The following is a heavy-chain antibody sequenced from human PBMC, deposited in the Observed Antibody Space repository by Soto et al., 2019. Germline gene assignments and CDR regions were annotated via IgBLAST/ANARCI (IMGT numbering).Heavy chain of an antibody. D-gene: IGHD2-21*02. V-gene: IGHV1-69*08. J-gene: IGHJ5*02. CDR1: GGTFSSYT. CDR2: IIPILGIA. Sequence: QVQLVQSGAEVKKPGSSVKVSCKASGGTFSSYTISWVRQAPGQGLEWMGRIIPILGIANYAQKFQGRVTITADKSTSTADMELSSLRSEDTAVYYCAREGNVVVTATWFDPWGQGTLVTVSS. CDR3: AREGNVVVTATWFDP.